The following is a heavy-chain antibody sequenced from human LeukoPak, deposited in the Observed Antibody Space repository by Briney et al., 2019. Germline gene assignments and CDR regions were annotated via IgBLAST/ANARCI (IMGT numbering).Heavy chain of an antibody. CDR1: GFTFRSYG. J-gene: IGHJ3*02. Sequence: GGSLRLSCAASGFTFRSYGMHWVRQAPGKGLEWVALISYDGSNKYYADSVKGRFTISRDNSKNTLYLQMNSLRAEDRAVFYCARDDGGGAFDIWGRGTMVTVSS. D-gene: IGHD3-16*01. CDR2: ISYDGSNK. CDR3: ARDDGGGAFDI. V-gene: IGHV3-30*19.